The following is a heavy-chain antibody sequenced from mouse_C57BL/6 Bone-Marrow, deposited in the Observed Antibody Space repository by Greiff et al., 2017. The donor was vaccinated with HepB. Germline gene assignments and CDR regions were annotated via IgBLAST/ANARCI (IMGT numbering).Heavy chain of an antibody. Sequence: QVQLQQPGAELVKPGASVKMSCKASGYTFTSYWITWVKQRPGQGLEWIRDIYPGSGSTNYNEKFKSKATLTVDTSSSTAYMQLSSLTSEDSAVYYCARDDGYFLYYFDYWGQGTTLTVSS. V-gene: IGHV1-55*01. D-gene: IGHD2-3*01. J-gene: IGHJ2*01. CDR3: ARDDGYFLYYFDY. CDR2: IYPGSGST. CDR1: GYTFTSYW.